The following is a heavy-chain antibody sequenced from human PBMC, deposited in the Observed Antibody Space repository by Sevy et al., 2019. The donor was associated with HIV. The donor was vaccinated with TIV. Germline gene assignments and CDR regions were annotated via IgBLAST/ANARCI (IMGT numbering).Heavy chain of an antibody. Sequence: GGSLRLSCAASGFTFSSYAMSWVRQAPGKGLEWVSAISGSGGSTYYAHSVKGRFTISRDNSKNTLYLQMNSLRVEDTAVYYCAKDGNYYDSSGYYNRCFDYWGQGTLVTVSS. CDR2: ISGSGGST. V-gene: IGHV3-23*01. CDR3: AKDGNYYDSSGYYNRCFDY. D-gene: IGHD3-22*01. CDR1: GFTFSSYA. J-gene: IGHJ4*02.